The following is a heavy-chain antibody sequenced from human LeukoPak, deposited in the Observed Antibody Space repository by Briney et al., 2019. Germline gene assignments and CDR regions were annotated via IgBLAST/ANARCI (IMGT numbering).Heavy chain of an antibody. D-gene: IGHD1-14*01. Sequence: GGPLRLSCAASGFIFSNYGMNWVRQAPGKGLEWISYISGSSSLIHQADSVKGRFTISRDNAKNLVSLQMSSLRDEDTAVYYCARGSEHLDNWFDPWGQGTLVTVSS. V-gene: IGHV3-48*02. CDR2: ISGSSSLI. CDR3: ARGSEHLDNWFDP. CDR1: GFIFSNYG. J-gene: IGHJ5*02.